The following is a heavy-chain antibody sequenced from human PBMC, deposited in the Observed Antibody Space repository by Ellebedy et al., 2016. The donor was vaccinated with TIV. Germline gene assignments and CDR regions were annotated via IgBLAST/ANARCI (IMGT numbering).Heavy chain of an antibody. CDR3: VRGVGP. Sequence: GGSLRLXXAASGFTFSSSNMSWVRQAPGKGLEWVSYISSSSDAIYYADSVKGRFTISRDNAKNSLFLQMNSLRDEDTAVYYCVRGVGPWGPGTLVTVSA. J-gene: IGHJ5*02. CDR2: ISSSSDAI. CDR1: GFTFSSSN. V-gene: IGHV3-48*02. D-gene: IGHD1-26*01.